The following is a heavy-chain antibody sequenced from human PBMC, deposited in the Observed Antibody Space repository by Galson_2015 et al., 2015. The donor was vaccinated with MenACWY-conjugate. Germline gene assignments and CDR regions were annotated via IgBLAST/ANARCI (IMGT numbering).Heavy chain of an antibody. CDR3: ARYSSGMEGDSYYGMDV. CDR2: ISSSSSYT. J-gene: IGHJ6*02. CDR1: GFTFSDYY. Sequence: SLRLSCAASGFTFSDYYMSWLRQAPGKGLEWVSYISSSSSYTNYADSVKGRFTISRDNAKNSLYLQMNSLRAEDTAVYYCARYSSGMEGDSYYGMDVWGQGTTVTVSS. D-gene: IGHD6-19*01. V-gene: IGHV3-11*03.